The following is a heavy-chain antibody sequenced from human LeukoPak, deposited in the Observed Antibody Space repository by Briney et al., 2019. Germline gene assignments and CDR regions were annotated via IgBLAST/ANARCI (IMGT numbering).Heavy chain of an antibody. CDR2: IKQDGSEK. D-gene: IGHD6-6*01. Sequence: GGSLRLSCAASGFTFSSYWMSWVRQAPGKGLEWVANIKQDGSEKYYVDSVKGRFTISRDNAKNSLYLQMNSLRAEDTAVYYCAREYRSSSWYFNLWGRGTLVTVSS. J-gene: IGHJ2*01. CDR3: AREYRSSSWYFNL. V-gene: IGHV3-7*01. CDR1: GFTFSSYW.